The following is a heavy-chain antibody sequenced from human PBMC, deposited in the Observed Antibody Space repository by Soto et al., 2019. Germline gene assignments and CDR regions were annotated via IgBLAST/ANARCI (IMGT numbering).Heavy chain of an antibody. Sequence: SETLSLTCTVSGGSISRYYWGWIRQPPGKGLEWIGYVYYSGSTSYSPSLKSRVTISIDTSKNQFSLRLGSVTAADTAVYYCARAAVDTAMVTGFDPWGQGTLVTVSS. J-gene: IGHJ5*02. CDR2: VYYSGST. CDR3: ARAAVDTAMVTGFDP. V-gene: IGHV4-59*01. CDR1: GGSISRYY. D-gene: IGHD5-18*01.